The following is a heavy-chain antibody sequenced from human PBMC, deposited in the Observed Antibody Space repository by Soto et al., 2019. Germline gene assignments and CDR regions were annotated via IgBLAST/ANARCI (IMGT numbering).Heavy chain of an antibody. J-gene: IGHJ4*02. D-gene: IGHD3-10*01. V-gene: IGHV4-59*01. CDR2: IYYSGTT. CDR1: GGSISGYY. Sequence: QVQLQESGPGLVRPSETLSLTCTVSGGSISGYYWSWIRQPPGKGLEWIGYIYYSGTTSYNPSLNSPVTMSVDTSKNQFSLNVNSVTAADTAVYYCARESYYGSGATVVAYWGEGTLVTVSS. CDR3: ARESYYGSGATVVAY.